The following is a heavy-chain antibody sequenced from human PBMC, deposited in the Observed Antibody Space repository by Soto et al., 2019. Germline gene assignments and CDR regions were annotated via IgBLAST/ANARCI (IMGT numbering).Heavy chain of an antibody. D-gene: IGHD5-18*01. CDR1: GGSISSGGYY. Sequence: QVQLQESGPGLVKPSQTLSLTCTVSGGSISSGGYYWSWIRQHPGKGLEWIGYIYYSGSTYYNPSLKSRVTTAXXTXKXXFALKLSSVTAADTAVYYCARVGSGSYGQYWYFDLWGRGTLVTVSS. J-gene: IGHJ2*01. CDR2: IYYSGST. V-gene: IGHV4-31*03. CDR3: ARVGSGSYGQYWYFDL.